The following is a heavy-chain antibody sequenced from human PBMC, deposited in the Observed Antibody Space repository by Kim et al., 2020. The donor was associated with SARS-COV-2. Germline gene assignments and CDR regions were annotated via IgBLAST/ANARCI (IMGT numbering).Heavy chain of an antibody. CDR2: VYYSGST. CDR1: GGSISSYY. V-gene: IGHV4-59*01. D-gene: IGHD6-6*01. J-gene: IGHJ4*02. CDR3: ARVDYYSNSHFDY. Sequence: SETLSLTCTVSGGSISSYYWSWVRQPPGKGLEWIVYVYYSGSTNYNPSLMSRVTISVDTSKNQFSLKLSSVTAADTAVYYCARVDYYSNSHFDYWGPGIL.